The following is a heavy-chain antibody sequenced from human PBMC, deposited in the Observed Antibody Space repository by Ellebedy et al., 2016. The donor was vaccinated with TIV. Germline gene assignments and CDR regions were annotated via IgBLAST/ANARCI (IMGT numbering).Heavy chain of an antibody. J-gene: IGHJ5*02. CDR3: VRAVPNWFDP. CDR2: IGSDGIGT. Sequence: GESLKISCVASGFTFSSYAMSWVRQVPGEGLVWVSRIGSDGIGTSYADSVKGRFTISRDNAKNTLFLQMNSLRADDTAVYYCVRAVPNWFDPWGQGTLVTVSS. CDR1: GFTFSSYA. V-gene: IGHV3-74*01.